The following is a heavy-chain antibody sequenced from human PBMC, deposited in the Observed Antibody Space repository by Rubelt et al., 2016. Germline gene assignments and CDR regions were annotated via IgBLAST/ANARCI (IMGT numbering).Heavy chain of an antibody. CDR3: AGGAPGNYYFDC. J-gene: IGHJ4*02. D-gene: IGHD1-14*01. Sequence: VQLVESGGGVVQPGRSLRLSCAASGFTFSSYGMHWFRQAPGKGLVWVSYISSISSYTNYADSVKGRFTISRDNAKNSLELQMRSLRAEDTARYYCAGGAPGNYYFDCRGQGTLVTVSS. V-gene: IGHV3-21*05. CDR2: ISSISSYT. CDR1: GFTFSSYG.